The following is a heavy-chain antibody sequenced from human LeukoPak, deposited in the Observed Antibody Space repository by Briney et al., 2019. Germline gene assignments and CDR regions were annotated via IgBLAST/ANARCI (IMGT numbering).Heavy chain of an antibody. J-gene: IGHJ4*02. CDR1: GGSINSYY. Sequence: SETLSLTCTVSGGSINSYYWNWLRQPPGQGLEWIGFIYSTGSTNYNPSLKSRVAISVDTSKNHFSLKLNSVTAADTAVYYCARGGSSEWRIGYYFDYWGQGTLVTVSS. V-gene: IGHV4-59*01. CDR3: ARGGSSEWRIGYYFDY. CDR2: IYSTGST. D-gene: IGHD6-13*01.